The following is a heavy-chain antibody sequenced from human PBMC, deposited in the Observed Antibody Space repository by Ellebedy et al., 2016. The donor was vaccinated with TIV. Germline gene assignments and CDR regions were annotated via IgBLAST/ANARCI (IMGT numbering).Heavy chain of an antibody. D-gene: IGHD2-21*02. J-gene: IGHJ4*02. Sequence: GESLKISCAASGFSFSNYEMNWVRQAPGKGLEWISYMSSGGSTIYYADSVKGRFTVSRDNAKSSLYLQMNSLRAEDTAVYYCARQDPDLRKRLDYWGQGTLVTVSS. CDR2: MSSGGSTI. CDR3: ARQDPDLRKRLDY. V-gene: IGHV3-48*03. CDR1: GFSFSNYE.